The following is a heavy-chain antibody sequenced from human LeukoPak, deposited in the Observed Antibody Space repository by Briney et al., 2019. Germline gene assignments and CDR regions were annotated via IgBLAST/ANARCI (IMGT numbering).Heavy chain of an antibody. J-gene: IGHJ4*02. V-gene: IGHV3-74*01. D-gene: IGHD6-13*01. CDR1: GFTFSDFW. Sequence: GGSLRLSCAASGFTFSDFWMHWVRQAPGKGLVWVSRINSGGTVTNYADSMKGRLTISRDNAKNTLYLQMNTLRAEDTAVYYCARDTPAAGTRYFDYWGQGTLLTVSS. CDR2: INSGGTVT. CDR3: ARDTPAAGTRYFDY.